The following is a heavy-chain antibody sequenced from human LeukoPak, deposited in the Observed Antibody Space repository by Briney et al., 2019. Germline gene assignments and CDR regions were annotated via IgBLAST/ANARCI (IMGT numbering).Heavy chain of an antibody. CDR3: ARRVETTRTAFDN. V-gene: IGHV1-46*01. Sequence: GASVKVSCKASGYTFTSYSVHWVRQAPGQGLEWMATINPSVGSAIYAQKFQGRVTVTSDTSTSAVFMELTSLTSDDTAVYYCARRVETTRTAFDNWGQGTLVTVSS. CDR1: GYTFTSYS. J-gene: IGHJ4*02. CDR2: INPSVGSA. D-gene: IGHD4-23*01.